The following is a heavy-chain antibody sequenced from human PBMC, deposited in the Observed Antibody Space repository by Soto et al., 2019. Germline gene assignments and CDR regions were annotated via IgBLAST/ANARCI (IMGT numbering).Heavy chain of an antibody. J-gene: IGHJ4*02. Sequence: ASVNVSFKSSGSTFTSCCISWVRRAPGQGLEWMGWINPKSGGTMYPQKFQGRVTMTWDTSISTAYMALTRLRSDDTAVYYCARDLAKGGGSAGFDYWGQGTLVTVSS. CDR2: INPKSGGT. CDR1: GSTFTSCC. D-gene: IGHD1-26*01. V-gene: IGHV1-2*02. CDR3: ARDLAKGGGSAGFDY.